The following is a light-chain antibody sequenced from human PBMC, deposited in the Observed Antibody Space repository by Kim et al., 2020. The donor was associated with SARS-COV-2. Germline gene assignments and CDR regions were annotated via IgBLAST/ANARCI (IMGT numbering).Light chain of an antibody. V-gene: IGKV3-20*01. CDR3: QQYGISQFT. CDR2: GTS. J-gene: IGKJ1*01. Sequence: SPGERATLSCRASQGVSSSYLAWYQQKPGQAPRLVIYGTSSRATGIPDRFSGSGSGTDFTLTISRLEPEDFAVYYCQQYGISQFTFGQGTKVDIK. CDR1: QGVSSSY.